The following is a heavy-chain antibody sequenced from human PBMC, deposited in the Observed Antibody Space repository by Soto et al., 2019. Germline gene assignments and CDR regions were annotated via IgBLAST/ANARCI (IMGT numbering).Heavy chain of an antibody. CDR2: IFYSGTT. CDR1: GVSLSSSNW. J-gene: IGHJ4*02. Sequence: SETLSLTCGVSGVSLSSSNWWSWVRQPPGKGLEWIGEIFYSGTTNHSPSLKSRLTISLDKSKNQFSLRLTSVTAADTAVYFCARRSVYGDIDFWGQGTMVTVYS. CDR3: ARRSVYGDIDF. D-gene: IGHD4-17*01. V-gene: IGHV4-4*02.